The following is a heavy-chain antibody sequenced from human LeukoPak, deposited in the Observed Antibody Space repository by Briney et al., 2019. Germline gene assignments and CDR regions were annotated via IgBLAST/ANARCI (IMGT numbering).Heavy chain of an antibody. CDR3: AKDEWWP. CDR1: GFTFSSYG. CDR2: ISYDGSNK. D-gene: IGHD2-15*01. Sequence: GGSLRLSCAASGFTFSSYGMHWVRQAPGKGLEWVAVISYDGSNKYYADSVRGRFTISRDNSKNTLYLQMNSLRAEDTAVYYCAKDEWWPWGQGTLVTVSS. V-gene: IGHV3-30*18. J-gene: IGHJ5*02.